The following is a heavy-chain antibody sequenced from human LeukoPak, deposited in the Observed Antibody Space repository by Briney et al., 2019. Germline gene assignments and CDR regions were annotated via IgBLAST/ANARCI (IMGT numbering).Heavy chain of an antibody. V-gene: IGHV4-30-4*08. D-gene: IGHD6-25*01. CDR3: ARGRRRDWFDP. CDR2: IYYSGST. Sequence: TLSLTCTVSGGSISSCDYYWSWIRHPPGKGLEWIWYIYYSGSTYYNPSLKSRVTISEDTYKNQFSLKLSSVTAAGTAVHYCARGRRRDWFDPWGQGTLVTVSS. J-gene: IGHJ5*02. CDR1: GGSISSCDYY.